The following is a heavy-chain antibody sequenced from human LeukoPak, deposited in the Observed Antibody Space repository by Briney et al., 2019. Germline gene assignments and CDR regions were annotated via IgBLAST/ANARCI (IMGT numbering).Heavy chain of an antibody. D-gene: IGHD2-21*02. Sequence: GGSLRLSCAVSGFTVSNNNVSWVRQAPGKGLEWVSVIYSGGTTYYADSVKGRFTISRDNSKNTVYLQMNSLRVEDTAAYFCARDRTVVTATLDYWGQGILVTVSS. CDR2: IYSGGTT. V-gene: IGHV3-53*01. CDR3: ARDRTVVTATLDY. J-gene: IGHJ4*02. CDR1: GFTVSNNN.